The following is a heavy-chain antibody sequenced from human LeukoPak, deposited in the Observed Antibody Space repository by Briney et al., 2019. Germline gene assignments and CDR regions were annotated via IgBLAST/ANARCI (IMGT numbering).Heavy chain of an antibody. Sequence: SETLSLTCTVSGGSISSSSYYWGWIRQPPGKGLEWIGSIYYSGSTYYNPSLKSRVTISVDTSKNQFSLKLSSVTAADTAVYYCARLTYDILTGLYYFDYWGQGTLVTVSS. CDR3: ARLTYDILTGLYYFDY. J-gene: IGHJ4*02. CDR2: IYYSGST. D-gene: IGHD3-9*01. CDR1: GGSISSSSYY. V-gene: IGHV4-39*07.